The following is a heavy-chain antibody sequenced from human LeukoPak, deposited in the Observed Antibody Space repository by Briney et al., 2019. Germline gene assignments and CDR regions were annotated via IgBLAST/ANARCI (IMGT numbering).Heavy chain of an antibody. CDR2: FDPEDGET. CDR3: ATDPGYYYGMDV. J-gene: IGHJ6*02. V-gene: IGHV1-24*01. CDR1: GYTLTELS. Sequence: ASAKVSCKVSGYTLTELSMHWVRQAPGKGLEWRGGFDPEDGETIYAQKFQGRVTMTEDTSTDTAYMELSSLRSEDTAVYYCATDPGYYYGMDVWGQGTTVTVSS.